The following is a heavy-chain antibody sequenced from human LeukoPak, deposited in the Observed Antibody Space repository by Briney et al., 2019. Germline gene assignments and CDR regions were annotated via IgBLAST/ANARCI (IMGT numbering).Heavy chain of an antibody. J-gene: IGHJ6*02. CDR1: GFTFSSYS. D-gene: IGHD2-15*01. V-gene: IGHV3-23*01. CDR2: ISGSGGST. CDR3: AKDSPLIYCSGGSCYSYYYYGMDV. Sequence: GGSLRLSCAASGFTFSSYSMNWVRQAPGKGLEWVSVISGSGGSTYYADSVKGRFTISRDNSKNTLYLQMNSLRAEDTAVYYCAKDSPLIYCSGGSCYSYYYYGMDVWGQGTTVTVSS.